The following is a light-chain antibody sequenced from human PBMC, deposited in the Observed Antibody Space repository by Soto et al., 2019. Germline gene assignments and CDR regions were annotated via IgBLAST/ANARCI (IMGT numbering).Light chain of an antibody. CDR1: QSVSSN. CDR3: QQYHKWPLT. J-gene: IGKJ4*01. Sequence: EIVMTQSPATLSVSPGERATLSCRASQSVSSNLAWYQQKPGQAPSLLIYGASTRATGTPARFSGSGSGTEFTLTISSLQSEDFAVYYCQQYHKWPLTFGGGTKVEIK. V-gene: IGKV3-15*01. CDR2: GAS.